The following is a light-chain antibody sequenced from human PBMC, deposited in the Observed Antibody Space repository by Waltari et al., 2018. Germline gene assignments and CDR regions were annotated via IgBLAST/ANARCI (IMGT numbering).Light chain of an antibody. CDR3: QQYAATPLT. CDR2: RAS. V-gene: IGKV1-NL1*01. Sequence: DIQMTQSPSPLSAFVGDSVTITCRARPAISNSLAWYQQKPGKAPNVLLYRASTLESGVPSRFSGSGTGTDYTLTISSLQPEDFATYYCQQYAATPLTFGGGTKVEIK. J-gene: IGKJ4*02. CDR1: PAISNS.